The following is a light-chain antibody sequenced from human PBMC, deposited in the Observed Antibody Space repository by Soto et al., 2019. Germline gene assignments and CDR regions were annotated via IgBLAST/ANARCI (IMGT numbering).Light chain of an antibody. CDR3: QHYGSSPGLT. V-gene: IGKV3-20*01. CDR2: GAF. J-gene: IGKJ4*01. CDR1: PSVTNF. Sequence: EIVLTQSPATLSLSPGERATLSCRASPSVTNFLAWYQQKPGQAPRLLIYGAFNRATGIPARFSGSGSGTDFTLTISRLESEDSAVYYCQHYGSSPGLTFGGGTKVEIK.